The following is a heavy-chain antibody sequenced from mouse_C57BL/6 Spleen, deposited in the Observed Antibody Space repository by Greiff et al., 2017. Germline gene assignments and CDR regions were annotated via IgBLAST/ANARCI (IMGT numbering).Heavy chain of an antibody. CDR1: GFSLTSYG. Sequence: VQRVESGPGLVAPSQSLSITCTVSGFSLTSYGVHWVRQPPGKGLEWLVVIWSDGSTTYNSALKSRLSISKDNSKSQVFLKMNSLQTDDTAMYYGARGPISGSSYWYFDVWGTGTTVTVSS. V-gene: IGHV2-6*03. J-gene: IGHJ1*03. CDR3: ARGPISGSSYWYFDV. D-gene: IGHD1-1*01. CDR2: IWSDGST.